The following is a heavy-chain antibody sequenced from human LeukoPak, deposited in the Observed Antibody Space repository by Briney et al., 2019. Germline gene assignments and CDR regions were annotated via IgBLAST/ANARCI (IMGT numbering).Heavy chain of an antibody. Sequence: PSETLSLTCTVSGGSISSYYWSWIRQPPGKGLVWIGYIHYSGSTNYNPSLKSRVTISVDTSKNQFSLKLSSVTAADTAVYYCARGYYDILTGYRPGDAFDIWGQGTMVTVSS. CDR2: IHYSGST. V-gene: IGHV4-59*01. CDR1: GGSISSYY. CDR3: ARGYYDILTGYRPGDAFDI. J-gene: IGHJ3*02. D-gene: IGHD3-9*01.